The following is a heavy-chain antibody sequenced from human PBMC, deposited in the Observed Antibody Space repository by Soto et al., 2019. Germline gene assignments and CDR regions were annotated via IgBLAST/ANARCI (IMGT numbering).Heavy chain of an antibody. V-gene: IGHV3-23*01. Sequence: EVHLLESGGGLVQPGGSLRLSCAGSGFTFINYAMNWVRQAPGKGLEWVSSISGGGDATFFADFVRGRFTISRDNSKNTVTLQMNSLGVDDTAVYYCARKILGSTSRPNYWYFDLWGRGTLVTVSS. CDR2: ISGGGDAT. D-gene: IGHD2-2*01. J-gene: IGHJ2*01. CDR3: ARKILGSTSRPNYWYFDL. CDR1: GFTFINYA.